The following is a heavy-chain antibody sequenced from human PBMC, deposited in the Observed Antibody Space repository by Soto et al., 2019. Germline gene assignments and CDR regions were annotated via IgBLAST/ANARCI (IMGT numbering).Heavy chain of an antibody. CDR1: GYTFTGYY. CDR2: INPNSGGT. J-gene: IGHJ3*02. V-gene: IGHV1-2*02. D-gene: IGHD3-3*01. CDR3: ARDRRVEMPTYAFDI. Sequence: ASVKVSCKASGYTFTGYYMHWVRQAPGQGLEWMGWINPNSGGTNYAQKFQGRVTMTRDTSISTAYMELSRLRSDDTAVYYCARDRRVEMPTYAFDIWGQGTMVTVSS.